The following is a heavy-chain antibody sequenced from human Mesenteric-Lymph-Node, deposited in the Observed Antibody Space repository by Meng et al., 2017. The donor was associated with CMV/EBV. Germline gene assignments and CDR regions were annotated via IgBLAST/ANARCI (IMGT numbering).Heavy chain of an antibody. Sequence: GGSLRLSCAASGFTVSSNYMSWVRQAPGKGLEWVSFIYSGGSTYYADSVKGRFTISRDNSKNTLYLQMDSLRTEDAAVYYCARDGILVPLANFYAYWGQGTLVTVSS. CDR1: GFTVSSNY. CDR3: ARDGILVPLANFYAY. V-gene: IGHV3-66*02. CDR2: IYSGGST. D-gene: IGHD2/OR15-2a*01. J-gene: IGHJ4*02.